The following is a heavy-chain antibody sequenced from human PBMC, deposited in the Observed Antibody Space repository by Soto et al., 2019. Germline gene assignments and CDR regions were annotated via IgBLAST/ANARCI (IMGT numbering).Heavy chain of an antibody. V-gene: IGHV4-59*01. Sequence: PSETLSLTCSVSGVSLTSYYWSWIRQTPGKTLEWIGCIFYNGTTNYNPSLKSRVTISLDMSKNQFSLKLKSVSAEDTALYYCARGKGPHRYWGPGTLVTVSS. CDR1: GVSLTSYY. CDR2: IFYNGTT. J-gene: IGHJ4*02. CDR3: ARGKGPHRY.